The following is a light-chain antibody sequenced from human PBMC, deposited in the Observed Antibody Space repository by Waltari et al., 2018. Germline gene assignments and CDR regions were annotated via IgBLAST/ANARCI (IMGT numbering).Light chain of an antibody. CDR3: QQYYDWPPWT. Sequence: EIELTQSPATLSVSPGERATLSCRASQSVTNNLAWYQQKPGQAPRLIIYGASARATGIPAMFSGRGSGTEFTLTISSLQSEDFAVYYCQQYYDWPPWTFGQGTKVEVK. CDR1: QSVTNN. V-gene: IGKV3-15*01. J-gene: IGKJ1*01. CDR2: GAS.